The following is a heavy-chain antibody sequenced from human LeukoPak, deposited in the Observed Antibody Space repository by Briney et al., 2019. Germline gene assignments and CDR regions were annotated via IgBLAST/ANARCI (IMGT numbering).Heavy chain of an antibody. CDR1: GGSFSGYY. D-gene: IGHD3-3*01. Sequence: SETLSLTCAVYGGSFSGYYWSWIRQPPGKGLEWIGEINHSGSTNYNPSLKSRVTISVDTSKNQFSLKLSFVTAADTAVYYCARDQDDFWSGYHDAFDIWGQGTMVTVSS. J-gene: IGHJ3*02. CDR3: ARDQDDFWSGYHDAFDI. V-gene: IGHV4-34*01. CDR2: INHSGST.